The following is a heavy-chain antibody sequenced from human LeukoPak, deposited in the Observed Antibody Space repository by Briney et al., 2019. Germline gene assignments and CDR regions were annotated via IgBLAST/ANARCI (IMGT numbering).Heavy chain of an antibody. V-gene: IGHV3-9*01. CDR2: ISWNSGSI. D-gene: IGHD6-13*01. J-gene: IGHJ4*02. Sequence: PGGSLRLSCAASGFTFDDYAMHWVRQAPGKGLEWVSGISWNSGSIGYADSVKGRFTISRDNAKNSLYLQMNSLRAEDTALYYCAKVTGIAAAGTGYDYWGQGTLVIVSS. CDR3: AKVTGIAAAGTGYDY. CDR1: GFTFDDYA.